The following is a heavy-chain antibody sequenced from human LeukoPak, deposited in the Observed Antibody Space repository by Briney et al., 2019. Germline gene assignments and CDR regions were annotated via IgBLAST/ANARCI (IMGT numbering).Heavy chain of an antibody. D-gene: IGHD6-13*01. Sequence: GGSLRLSCAASGFTFSSYWMHWVRQAPGKGLVWVSRINSDGSSTSYADSVKGRFTISRDNAKNTLYLQMNSLRAEDTAVYYCATDPTSSSWYRGPFNWFDPWGQGTLVNVSS. CDR2: INSDGSST. V-gene: IGHV3-74*01. CDR1: GFTFSSYW. CDR3: ATDPTSSSWYRGPFNWFDP. J-gene: IGHJ5*02.